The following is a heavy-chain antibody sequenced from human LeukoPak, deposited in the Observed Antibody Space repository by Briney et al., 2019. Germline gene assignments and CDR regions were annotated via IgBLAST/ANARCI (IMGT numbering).Heavy chain of an antibody. V-gene: IGHV3-7*03. Sequence: GGSLRLSCAASGFTFSSYWMSWVRQAPGKGLEWVANIKQDGSEKYYVDSVKGRFTISRDNAKNSLYLQMNSLRDEDTALYYCVKGDINSRNWYGAYHFDAWGQGTLVTVSS. CDR2: IKQDGSEK. CDR1: GFTFSSYW. CDR3: VKGDINSRNWYGAYHFDA. J-gene: IGHJ4*02. D-gene: IGHD6-13*01.